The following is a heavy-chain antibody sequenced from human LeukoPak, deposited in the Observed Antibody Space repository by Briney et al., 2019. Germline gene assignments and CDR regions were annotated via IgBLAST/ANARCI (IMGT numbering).Heavy chain of an antibody. Sequence: GGSLRLSCAASGFAFSSYSMNWVRQAPGKGLEWVSSISSSSSYIYYADSVKGRFTISRDNAKNSLYLQMNSLRAEDTAVYYCARASLYSGSYGLYYWGQGTLVTVSS. D-gene: IGHD1-26*01. V-gene: IGHV3-21*01. CDR3: ARASLYSGSYGLYY. CDR1: GFAFSSYS. J-gene: IGHJ4*02. CDR2: ISSSSSYI.